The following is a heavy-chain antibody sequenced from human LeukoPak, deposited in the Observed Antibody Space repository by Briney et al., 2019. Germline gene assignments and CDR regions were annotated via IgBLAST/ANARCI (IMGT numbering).Heavy chain of an antibody. Sequence: ASVKVSCKASGYTFTSYYMHWVRQAPGQGLEWMGIINPSGGSTSYAQKFQGRVTMTRDTSTSTVYMELSSLRSEDTAVYYCARDPNRQHIVVVTAIPWPPNHEYYFDYWGQGTLVTVSS. J-gene: IGHJ4*02. V-gene: IGHV1-46*01. CDR2: INPSGGST. D-gene: IGHD2-21*02. CDR3: ARDPNRQHIVVVTAIPWPPNHEYYFDY. CDR1: GYTFTSYY.